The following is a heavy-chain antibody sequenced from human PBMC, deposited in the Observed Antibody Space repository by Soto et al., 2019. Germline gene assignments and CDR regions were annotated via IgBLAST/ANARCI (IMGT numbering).Heavy chain of an antibody. D-gene: IGHD2-15*01. J-gene: IGHJ5*02. Sequence: TSETLSLTCTVSGGSISSSSYYWGWIRQPPGKGLEWIGSIYYSGSTYYNPSLKSRVTISVDTSKNQFSLKPSSVTAADTAVYYCARRYCSGGSCYLYNWFDPWGQGTLVTVSS. V-gene: IGHV4-39*01. CDR1: GGSISSSSYY. CDR3: ARRYCSGGSCYLYNWFDP. CDR2: IYYSGST.